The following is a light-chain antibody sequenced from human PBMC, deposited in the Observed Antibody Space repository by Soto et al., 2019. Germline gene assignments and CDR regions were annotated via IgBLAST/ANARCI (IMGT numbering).Light chain of an antibody. CDR2: DAS. V-gene: IGKV1-5*01. CDR3: QHCYTYPYT. J-gene: IGKJ2*01. CDR1: QSVGSR. Sequence: DIQMTQSPSTLSASVTDRVTITCRASQSVGSRLAWYQQKPGKAPKLLISDASSLEVGAPATFSGSGSGTEFTLTISSLQPDDFATYYCQHCYTYPYTFGQGTKLDIK.